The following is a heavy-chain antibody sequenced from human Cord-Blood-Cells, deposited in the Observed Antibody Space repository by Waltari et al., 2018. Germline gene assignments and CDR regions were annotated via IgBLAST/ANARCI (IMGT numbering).Heavy chain of an antibody. CDR3: ARGAGYCSI. V-gene: IGHV1-69*01. CDR1: GGSLSSHP. D-gene: IGHD6-13*01. CDR2: IIPILSTA. Sequence: VQLAQSGAELMKPGSSVKVPCKASGGSLSSHPPSRVRQAPGQGLEWMGGIIPILSTANYAQKFKGRVTITADESTSTAYMELSSLRSEDTAVYYCARGAGYCSIWGQGTLVTVSS. J-gene: IGHJ4*02.